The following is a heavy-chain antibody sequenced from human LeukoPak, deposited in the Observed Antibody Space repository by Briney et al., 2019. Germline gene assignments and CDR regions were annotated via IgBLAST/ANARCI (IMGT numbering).Heavy chain of an antibody. CDR3: ARCDSGGWFFDS. CDR1: GFTLSSYS. J-gene: IGHJ5*01. D-gene: IGHD6-19*01. CDR2: INQSGST. V-gene: IGHV4-34*01. Sequence: PGGSLRLSCAASGFTLSSYSMNWIRQSPGKGLEWIGEINQSGSTKYNPSLKSRVTISIDTSKSQFSMRLNSVTAADTALYYCARCDSGGWFFDSWGQGALVTVSS.